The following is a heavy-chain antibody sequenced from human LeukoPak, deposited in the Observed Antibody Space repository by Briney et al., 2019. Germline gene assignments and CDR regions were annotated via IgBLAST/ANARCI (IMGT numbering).Heavy chain of an antibody. V-gene: IGHV4-61*02. CDR2: IYTSGST. Sequence: SETLSLTCTVSGGSISSGSYYWSWIRQPAGKGLESIGRIYTSGSTNYNPSLKSRVTISVDTSKNQFSLKLSSVTAADTAVYYCARDLGDGYSSGYFDYWGQGTLVTVSS. D-gene: IGHD5-24*01. CDR1: GGSISSGSYY. J-gene: IGHJ4*02. CDR3: ARDLGDGYSSGYFDY.